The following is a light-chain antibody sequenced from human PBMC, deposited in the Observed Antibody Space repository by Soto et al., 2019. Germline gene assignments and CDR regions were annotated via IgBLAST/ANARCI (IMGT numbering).Light chain of an antibody. CDR2: EVS. J-gene: IGLJ2*01. Sequence: QSVLTQPPSASGSPGQSVAISCTGTSSDVGGYSYVSWYQQHPGKAPKLMIYEVSNRPSGVPDRFSGSKSGNTASLTVSGLQAEDEADYYCSSYARNRDVLFGGGTKLTVL. CDR1: SSDVGGYSY. CDR3: SSYARNRDVL. V-gene: IGLV2-8*01.